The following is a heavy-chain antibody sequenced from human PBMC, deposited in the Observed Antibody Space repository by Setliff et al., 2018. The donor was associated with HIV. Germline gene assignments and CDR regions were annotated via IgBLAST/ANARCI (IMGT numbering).Heavy chain of an antibody. CDR1: GGSISSHY. J-gene: IGHJ4*02. CDR3: AGYTTAWFAPY. CDR2: IYHTGST. Sequence: SETLSLTCTVSGGSISSHYWSLIRQPPGKDLEWIGSIYHTGSTNYNPSLKSRVTISVGASKSQFSLNLTSVTVADTAIYYCAGYTTAWFAPYWGQETLVTVSS. D-gene: IGHD6-19*01. V-gene: IGHV4-59*11.